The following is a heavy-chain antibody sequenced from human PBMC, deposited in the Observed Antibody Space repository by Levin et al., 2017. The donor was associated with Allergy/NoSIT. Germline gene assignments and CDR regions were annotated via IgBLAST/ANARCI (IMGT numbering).Heavy chain of an antibody. CDR3: TRDKTWIQLGLGAFDI. CDR1: GFTFGDYA. V-gene: IGHV3-49*03. CDR2: IRSKAYGGTT. D-gene: IGHD5-18*01. J-gene: IGHJ3*02. Sequence: PGGSLRLSCTASGFTFGDYAMSWFRQAPGKGLEWVGFIRSKAYGGTTEYAASVKGRFTISRDDSKSIAYLQMNSLKTEDTAVYYCTRDKTWIQLGLGAFDIWGQGTMVTVSS.